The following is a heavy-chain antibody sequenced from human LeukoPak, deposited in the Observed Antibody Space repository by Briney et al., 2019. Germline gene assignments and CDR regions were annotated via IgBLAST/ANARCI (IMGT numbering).Heavy chain of an antibody. CDR2: IYYSGST. CDR1: GDSISSYY. D-gene: IGHD3-10*01. J-gene: IGHJ5*02. CDR3: AREGSGSYGWYNWFDP. V-gene: IGHV4-59*01. Sequence: SETLSLTCTVSGDSISSYYWIWIRQPPGKGLEWIGDIYYSGSTNYNPSLKSRVTISVDTSKNQFSLKLSSVTAADTAVYYCAREGSGSYGWYNWFDPWGQGTLVTVSS.